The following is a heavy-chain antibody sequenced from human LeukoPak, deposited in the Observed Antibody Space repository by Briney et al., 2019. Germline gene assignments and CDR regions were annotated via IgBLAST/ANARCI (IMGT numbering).Heavy chain of an antibody. V-gene: IGHV3-30*18. CDR3: AKPLDTAMVWGVFDY. CDR1: GFTFSNAW. CDR2: ISYDGSNK. J-gene: IGHJ4*02. D-gene: IGHD5-18*01. Sequence: GGSLRLSCAASGFTFSNAWMSWVRQAPGKGLEWVAVISYDGSNKYYADSVKGRFTISRDNSKNTLYLQMNSLRAEDTAVYYCAKPLDTAMVWGVFDYWGQGTLVTVSS.